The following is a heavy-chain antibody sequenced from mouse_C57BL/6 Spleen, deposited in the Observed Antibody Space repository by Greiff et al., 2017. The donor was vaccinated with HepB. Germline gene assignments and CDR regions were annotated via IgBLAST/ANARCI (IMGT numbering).Heavy chain of an antibody. Sequence: QVQLQQPGAELVKPGASVKLSCKASGYTFTSYWMQWVKQRPGQGLEWIGEIDPSDSYTNYNQKFKGKATLTVDTSSSTAYMQLSSLTSEDSAVYYCARFDGYYVGYWGQGTTLTVSS. CDR1: GYTFTSYW. V-gene: IGHV1-50*01. CDR2: IDPSDSYT. D-gene: IGHD2-3*01. CDR3: ARFDGYYVGY. J-gene: IGHJ2*01.